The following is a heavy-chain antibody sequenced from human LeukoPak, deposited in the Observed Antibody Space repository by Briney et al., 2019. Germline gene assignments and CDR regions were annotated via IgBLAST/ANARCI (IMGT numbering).Heavy chain of an antibody. Sequence: ASVKVSCKASGYTFTSYDINWVRQATGQGLEWMGWMNPNSGNTGYAQKFQGRVTMTRNTSISTAYMELSSLRSEDTAVYYCARDAALVASYGMDVWGQGTTVTVSS. CDR2: MNPNSGNT. V-gene: IGHV1-8*01. J-gene: IGHJ6*02. CDR1: GYTFTSYD. D-gene: IGHD5-12*01. CDR3: ARDAALVASYGMDV.